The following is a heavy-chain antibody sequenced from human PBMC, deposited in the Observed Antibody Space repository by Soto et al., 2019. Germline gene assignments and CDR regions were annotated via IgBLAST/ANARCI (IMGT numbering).Heavy chain of an antibody. Sequence: EASVKVSCKASGYTFTSYGISWVRQAPGQGLEWMGWISAYNGNTNYAQKLQGRVTMTTDTSTSTAYMELGSLRSDDTAVYYCAREPVLLWFGELSGDYYYYYGMDVWGQGTTVTVSS. CDR1: GYTFTSYG. D-gene: IGHD3-10*01. J-gene: IGHJ6*02. V-gene: IGHV1-18*01. CDR2: ISAYNGNT. CDR3: AREPVLLWFGELSGDYYYYYGMDV.